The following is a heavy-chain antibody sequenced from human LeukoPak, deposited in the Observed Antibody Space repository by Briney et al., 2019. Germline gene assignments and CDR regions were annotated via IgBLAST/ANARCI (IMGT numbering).Heavy chain of an antibody. CDR2: IRSKAYGGTT. CDR3: TTFIVVAPAASNFDY. J-gene: IGHJ4*02. D-gene: IGHD2-2*01. CDR1: GFTFGDYA. V-gene: IGHV3-49*03. Sequence: GGSLRLSCTASGFTFGDYAMSWFRQAPGKGLEWVGFIRSKAYGGTTEYAASVKGRFTISRDDSKSIAYLQMNSLKTEDTAVYYCTTFIVVAPAASNFDYWGQGTMVTVSS.